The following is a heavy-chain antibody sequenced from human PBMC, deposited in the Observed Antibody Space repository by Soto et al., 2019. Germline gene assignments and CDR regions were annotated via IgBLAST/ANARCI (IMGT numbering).Heavy chain of an antibody. J-gene: IGHJ4*02. CDR1: GFTFSSYW. V-gene: IGHV3-7*01. D-gene: IGHD1-26*01. Sequence: GGSLRLSCAASGFTFSSYWMSWVRQAPGKGLEWVANIKQDGREKYYVDSVKGRFTISRDNAKNSLYLQMNSLRAEDTAVYYCARASGGSSPLYYFDYWGQGTLVTVSS. CDR2: IKQDGREK. CDR3: ARASGGSSPLYYFDY.